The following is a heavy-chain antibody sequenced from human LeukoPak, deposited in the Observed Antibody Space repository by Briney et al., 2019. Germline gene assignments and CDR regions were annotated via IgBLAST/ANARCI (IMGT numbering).Heavy chain of an antibody. CDR3: ARADYSNSWYYFDY. CDR1: GFTVSSNY. V-gene: IGHV3-53*01. CDR2: IYSGGST. D-gene: IGHD6-13*01. Sequence: GGSLRLSCAASGFTVSSNYMSWVRQAPGKGLEWVSVIYSGGSTYYADSVEGRFTISRDNSKNTLYLQMNSLRAEDTAVYYCARADYSNSWYYFDYWGQGTLVTVSS. J-gene: IGHJ4*02.